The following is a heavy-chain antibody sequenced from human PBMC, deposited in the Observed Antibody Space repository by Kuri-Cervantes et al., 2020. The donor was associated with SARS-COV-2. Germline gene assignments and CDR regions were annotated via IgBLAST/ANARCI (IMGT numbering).Heavy chain of an antibody. CDR1: GFNFNNFG. J-gene: IGHJ6*02. Sequence: GESLKISCAASGFNFNNFGMHWVRQAPGKGLEWVSYISSSSSTIHYADSVKGRFTISRDNAKKSLFLQMNSLRAEDTAVYYCASEVIPNPSEKYAYYGLDVWGQGTTVTVSS. D-gene: IGHD1-26*01. CDR2: ISSSSSTI. V-gene: IGHV3-48*01. CDR3: ASEVIPNPSEKYAYYGLDV.